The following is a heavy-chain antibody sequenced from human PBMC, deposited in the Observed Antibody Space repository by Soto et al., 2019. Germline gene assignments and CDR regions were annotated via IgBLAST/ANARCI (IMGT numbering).Heavy chain of an antibody. Sequence: QVQLVQSGAEVKKPGASVKVSCKASGYTFTSYGISWARQAPGQGLEWMGWISAYNGNTNYAQKLQGRVTMTTDTSTSTAYMELRSLRSDDTAVYYCARDCSIGFGELLHWFDPWGQGTLVTVSS. V-gene: IGHV1-18*01. J-gene: IGHJ5*02. D-gene: IGHD3-10*01. CDR3: ARDCSIGFGELLHWFDP. CDR2: ISAYNGNT. CDR1: GYTFTSYG.